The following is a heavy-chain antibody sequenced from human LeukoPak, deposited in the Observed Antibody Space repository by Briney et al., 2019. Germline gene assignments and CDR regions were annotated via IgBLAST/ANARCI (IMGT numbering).Heavy chain of an antibody. J-gene: IGHJ4*02. V-gene: IGHV3-20*04. D-gene: IGHD6-19*01. CDR1: GFTFDDYG. Sequence: GGSLRLSCAASGFTFDDYGMSWVRQAPGKGLEWVSGINWNGGSTGYADSVKGRFTISRDNAKNSLYLQMNSLRAEDTAVYYCARSGSSGWYPFSGFGYWGQGTLVTVSS. CDR2: INWNGGST. CDR3: ARSGSSGWYPFSGFGY.